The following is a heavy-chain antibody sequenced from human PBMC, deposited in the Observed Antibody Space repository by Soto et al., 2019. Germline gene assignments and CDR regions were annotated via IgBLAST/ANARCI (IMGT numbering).Heavy chain of an antibody. Sequence: SETLSLTCAVSGGSISSGGYSWSWIRQPPGKGLEWIGYIYHSGSTYYNPSLKSRVTISVDRSKNQFSLKLSSVTAADTAVYYCARAVYDSSGYTPYNWFDPWGQGTLVTVSS. J-gene: IGHJ5*02. D-gene: IGHD3-22*01. CDR3: ARAVYDSSGYTPYNWFDP. CDR2: IYHSGST. V-gene: IGHV4-30-2*01. CDR1: GGSISSGGYS.